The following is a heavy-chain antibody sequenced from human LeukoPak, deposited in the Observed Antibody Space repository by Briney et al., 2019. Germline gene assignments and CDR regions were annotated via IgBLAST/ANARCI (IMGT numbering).Heavy chain of an antibody. J-gene: IGHJ4*02. CDR3: ARGGTSSSLAY. V-gene: IGHV3-69-1*01. CDR2: ISSSSTM. CDR1: GFTVSSNY. D-gene: IGHD4-23*01. Sequence: GGSLRLSCAASGFTVSSNYMSWVRQAPGKGLEWVSYISSSSTMSYADSVKGRFTISRDNANNSLYLQMSSLRDEDTAVYYCARGGTSSSLAYWGQGTLVTVSS.